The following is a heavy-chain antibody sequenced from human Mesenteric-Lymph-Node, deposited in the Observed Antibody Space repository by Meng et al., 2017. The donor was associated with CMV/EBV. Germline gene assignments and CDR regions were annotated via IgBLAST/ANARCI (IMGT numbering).Heavy chain of an antibody. J-gene: IGHJ1*01. V-gene: IGHV1-46*01. CDR1: GYTFVSYY. Sequence: ASGYTFVSYYMHWVRPAPGEGLEWMGLISPNGGATGYAQRFKGRITVTRDTSTSTVYMELRGLRSEDTAVYYCARDDFDHLGFFQAWGQGTLVTVSS. CDR2: ISPNGGAT. CDR3: ARDDFDHLGFFQA. D-gene: IGHD3-9*01.